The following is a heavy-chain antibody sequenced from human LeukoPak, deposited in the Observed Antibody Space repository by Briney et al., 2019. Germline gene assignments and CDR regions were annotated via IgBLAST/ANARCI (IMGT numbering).Heavy chain of an antibody. CDR3: ARLTRAGQYYFDY. Sequence: ASETLSLTCTVSGASVSSASYWTWIRQPPGKGVEWIAHIYNGVNTNYNPSLKSRVTISVDTSKNQFSLKLSSVTAADTAVYYCARLTRAGQYYFDYWGQGTLVTVSS. V-gene: IGHV4-61*01. CDR2: IYNGVNT. D-gene: IGHD6-19*01. CDR1: GASVSSASY. J-gene: IGHJ4*02.